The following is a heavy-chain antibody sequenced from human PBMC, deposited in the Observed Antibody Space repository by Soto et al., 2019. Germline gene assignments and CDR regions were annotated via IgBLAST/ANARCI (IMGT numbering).Heavy chain of an antibody. V-gene: IGHV1-58*01. CDR3: AADLSGSEGLYYFDY. D-gene: IGHD6-25*01. J-gene: IGHJ4*02. CDR2: IVVGSGNT. Sequence: SVKVSCKASGFTFTSSAVQWVRQARGQRLEWIGWIVVGSGNTNYAQKFQERVTITRDMSTSTAYMELSSLRSEDTAVYYCAADLSGSEGLYYFDYWGQGTLVTVSS. CDR1: GFTFTSSA.